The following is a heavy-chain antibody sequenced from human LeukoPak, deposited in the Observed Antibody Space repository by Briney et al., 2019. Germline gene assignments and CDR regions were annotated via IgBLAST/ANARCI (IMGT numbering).Heavy chain of an antibody. CDR1: GGTFSSYT. CDR3: AREASENYYYGMDV. CDR2: IIPILGIA. V-gene: IGHV1-69*02. Sequence: SVKVSCKASGGTFSSYTISWVRQAPGQGLEWMGRIIPILGIANYAQKFQGRVTITADKSTSTAYMELSSLRSEDTAVNYCAREASENYYYGMDVWGQGTTVTVSS. J-gene: IGHJ6*02. D-gene: IGHD1-14*01.